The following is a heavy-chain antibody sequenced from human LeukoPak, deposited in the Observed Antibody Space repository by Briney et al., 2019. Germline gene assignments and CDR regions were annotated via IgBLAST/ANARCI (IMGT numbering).Heavy chain of an antibody. V-gene: IGHV4-59*08. CDR2: IYVTGST. D-gene: IGHD3-16*02. Sequence: SETLSLTCTVSGGTIGTYYWSWIRQSPGKGLEWIGYIYVTGSTRYNPYLQSRVTISVDTSRNQFFLKMSSVTAADTAVYYCARHIGGGIEDMDVWGKGTKVTVSS. J-gene: IGHJ6*03. CDR1: GGTIGTYY. CDR3: ARHIGGGIEDMDV.